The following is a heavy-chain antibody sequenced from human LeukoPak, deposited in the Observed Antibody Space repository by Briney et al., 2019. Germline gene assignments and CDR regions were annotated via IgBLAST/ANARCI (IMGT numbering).Heavy chain of an antibody. D-gene: IGHD6-13*01. J-gene: IGHJ4*02. CDR3: AKDKEDSSSWYYFDY. CDR2: ISWNSGSI. CDR1: GFTFDDYA. V-gene: IGHV3-9*01. Sequence: GGSLRLSCAASGFTFDDYAMHWVRQAPGKGLDWVSGISWNSGSIGYADSVKGRFTISRDNAKNSLYLQMNSLRAEDTALYYCAKDKEDSSSWYYFDYWGQGTLVTVSS.